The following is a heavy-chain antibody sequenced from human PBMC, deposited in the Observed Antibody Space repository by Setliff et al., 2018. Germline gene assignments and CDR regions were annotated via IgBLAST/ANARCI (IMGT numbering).Heavy chain of an antibody. CDR2: VYYSGTA. CDR1: DGSLSTYY. J-gene: IGHJ6*03. V-gene: IGHV4-59*01. Sequence: SETLSLTCTVSDGSLSTYYWSWIRQPPGKGLEFIGYVYYSGTANYSPSLRSRLTISVDTSKNQFSLKRRSVTAVDTAVYYCARMTGFSYMDVWGKGTPVTVSS. CDR3: ARMTGFSYMDV. D-gene: IGHD3-3*01.